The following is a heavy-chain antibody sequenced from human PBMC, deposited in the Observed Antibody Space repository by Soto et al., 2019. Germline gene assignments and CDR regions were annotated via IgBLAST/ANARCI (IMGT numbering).Heavy chain of an antibody. CDR2: ISAYNGNT. Sequence: QVQLVQSGAEVKKPGASVKVSCKASGYTFTSHGISLVRQAPGQGLEWMGWISAYNGNTKYAHKFQGRVTMTTDTCTSTAYMEVRSLRSDDTAVYYCARDAAAGLNDYWGQGTLVTVSS. D-gene: IGHD6-13*01. J-gene: IGHJ4*02. CDR3: ARDAAAGLNDY. CDR1: GYTFTSHG. V-gene: IGHV1-18*01.